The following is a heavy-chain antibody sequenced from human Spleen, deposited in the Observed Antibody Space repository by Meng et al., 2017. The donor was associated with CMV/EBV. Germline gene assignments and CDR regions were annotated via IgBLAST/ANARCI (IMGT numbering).Heavy chain of an antibody. Sequence: GSLRLSCTVSGGSISSYYWSWLRQPPGKGLEWIGYIFYTGSTNYNPSLKSRVSISVDSSKNQFSLKLNSVTAAVTALYYCARDVPRHFGYVYYGMDVWGQGTTVTVSS. V-gene: IGHV4-59*01. CDR3: ARDVPRHFGYVYYGMDV. D-gene: IGHD5-12*01. J-gene: IGHJ6*02. CDR1: GGSISSYY. CDR2: IFYTGST.